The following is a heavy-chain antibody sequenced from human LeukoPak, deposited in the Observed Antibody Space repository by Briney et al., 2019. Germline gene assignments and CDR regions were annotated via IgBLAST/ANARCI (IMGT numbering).Heavy chain of an antibody. D-gene: IGHD2-2*01. CDR1: GFTFSNAC. CDR2: IYSDGKT. J-gene: IGHJ4*02. Sequence: SGGSLRLSCADSGFTFSNACMTWVRQAPGKGLEWVSVIYSDGKTYYADSVKGRFIISRDNSKNTMSLQMNDLRAEDTALYYCASHYCGTSSCYLYFEYWGQGTLVTVSS. CDR3: ASHYCGTSSCYLYFEY. V-gene: IGHV3-53*01.